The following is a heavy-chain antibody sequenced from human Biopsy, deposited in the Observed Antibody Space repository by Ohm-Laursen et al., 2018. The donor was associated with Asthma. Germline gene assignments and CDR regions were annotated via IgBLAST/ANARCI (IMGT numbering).Heavy chain of an antibody. D-gene: IGHD3-10*01. CDR1: GYTFNSAG. CDR3: ARAVDYSHYYGIDV. CDR2: ISVYNGNT. J-gene: IGHJ6*02. V-gene: IGHV1-18*01. Sequence: SVKVSCKTSGYTFNSAGITWVRQAPGQGLEWMGWISVYNGNTKVAQKLQDRVAMITDTSTSTAYMELRSLRSDGTAVYFCARAVDYSHYYGIDVWGQGTTVTVS.